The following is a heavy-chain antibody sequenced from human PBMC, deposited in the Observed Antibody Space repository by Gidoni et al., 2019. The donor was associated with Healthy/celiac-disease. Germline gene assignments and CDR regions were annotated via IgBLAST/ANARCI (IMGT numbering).Heavy chain of an antibody. Sequence: EVQLLESGGGLVQPGGPLRLSCAASGFTFRRYAMSWVRQAPGKGLEWVSAISGSGGSTYYADSVKGRFTISRDNSKNTLYLQMNSLRAEDTAVYYCAKGQVGIVGVGPPPDYWGQGTLVTVSS. CDR1: GFTFRRYA. CDR3: AKGQVGIVGVGPPPDY. CDR2: ISGSGGST. D-gene: IGHD1-26*01. J-gene: IGHJ4*02. V-gene: IGHV3-23*01.